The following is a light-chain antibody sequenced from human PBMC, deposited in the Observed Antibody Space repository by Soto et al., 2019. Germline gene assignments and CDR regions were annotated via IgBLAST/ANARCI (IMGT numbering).Light chain of an antibody. Sequence: EIVLTQSPVTLSLSPGERATLSCRASQSVSNYLAWYQQKPGQAPRLLIYDASNRATGVPARFSGSASGTDFTLTISRLEPEDFAVYYCQQYGTSPRTFGQGTRV. CDR1: QSVSNY. V-gene: IGKV3-11*01. CDR2: DAS. CDR3: QQYGTSPRT. J-gene: IGKJ1*01.